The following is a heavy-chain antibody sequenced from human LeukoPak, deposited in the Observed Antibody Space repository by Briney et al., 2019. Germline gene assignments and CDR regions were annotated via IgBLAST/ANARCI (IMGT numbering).Heavy chain of an antibody. J-gene: IGHJ5*02. V-gene: IGHV4-39*07. Sequence: PSETLSLTCTVSGGSISSSSYYWGWIRQPPGKGLEWIGSIYYSGSTYYNPSLKSRVTISVDTSKNQFSLKLSSVTAADTAVYYCARDAINSSSWYWFDPWGQGTLVTVSS. CDR2: IYYSGST. CDR1: GGSISSSSYY. CDR3: ARDAINSSSWYWFDP. D-gene: IGHD6-13*01.